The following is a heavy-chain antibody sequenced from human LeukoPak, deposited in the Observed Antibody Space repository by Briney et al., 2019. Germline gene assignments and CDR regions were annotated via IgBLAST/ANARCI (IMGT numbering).Heavy chain of an antibody. D-gene: IGHD2-21*02. CDR3: ASRAYCGGDCYHPYPLQH. V-gene: IGHV4-59*01. Sequence: SETLSLTCTVSGGSISSYYWSWIRQPPGKGPEWIGYIYYSGSTNYNPSLKSRVTISVDTSKNQFSLKLSSVTAADTAVYYCASRAYCGGDCYHPYPLQHWGQGTLVTVSS. CDR1: GGSISSYY. CDR2: IYYSGST. J-gene: IGHJ1*01.